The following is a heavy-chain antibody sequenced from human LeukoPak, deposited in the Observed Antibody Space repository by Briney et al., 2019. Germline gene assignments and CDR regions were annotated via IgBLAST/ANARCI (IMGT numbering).Heavy chain of an antibody. CDR1: GFTFSVSA. Sequence: GGALRLSCAASGFTFSVSAMHWVRQASGKGREGVGRIRSKANSYATAYAASLKGRFTISRDDSKNKASLQLNSVNTEDTAVYYCTRLGIAAAGKKDYWGQGTLVTVSS. CDR2: IRSKANSYAT. V-gene: IGHV3-73*01. J-gene: IGHJ4*02. D-gene: IGHD6-13*01. CDR3: TRLGIAAAGKKDY.